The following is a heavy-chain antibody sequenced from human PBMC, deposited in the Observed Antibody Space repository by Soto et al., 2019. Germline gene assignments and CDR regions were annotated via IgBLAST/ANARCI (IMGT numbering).Heavy chain of an antibody. CDR3: ARDDGLWFGDRKTYGMDV. V-gene: IGHV1-46*01. J-gene: IGHJ6*02. CDR2: INPSGGST. CDR1: GYTFTSYY. D-gene: IGHD3-10*01. Sequence: QVQLVQSGAEVKKPGASVKVSCKASGYTFTSYYMHWVRQAPGQGLEWMGIINPSGGSTSYAQKFQGRVTMTRDTSTSTVYMELSSLRSEDTAVYYCARDDGLWFGDRKTYGMDVCGQGTTVTVSS.